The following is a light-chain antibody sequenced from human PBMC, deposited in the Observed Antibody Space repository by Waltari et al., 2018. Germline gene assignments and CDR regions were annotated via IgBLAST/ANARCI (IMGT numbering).Light chain of an antibody. V-gene: IGLV2-23*02. J-gene: IGLJ2*01. Sequence: QSALTQPASVSGSPGQSITIPCPGTSSDVGGYHYVPWYQQYPDKAPKLRIYDVSKRPSGVSNRFSGSKSGNTASLTISGLQAEDEADYYCCSYAGSSTHVLFGGGTKLTVL. CDR2: DVS. CDR1: SSDVGGYHY. CDR3: CSYAGSSTHVL.